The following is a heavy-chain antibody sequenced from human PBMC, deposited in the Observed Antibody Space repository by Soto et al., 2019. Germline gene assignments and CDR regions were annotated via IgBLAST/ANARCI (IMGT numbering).Heavy chain of an antibody. D-gene: IGHD4-4*01. V-gene: IGHV3-15*07. CDR3: TARAQNLPPPSNYDY. CDR1: GFTFSNAW. CDR2: IKSKTDGGTT. Sequence: GGSLRLSCAASGFTFSNAWMNWVRQAPGKGLEWVGRIKSKTDGGTTDYAAPVKGRFTISRDDSKNTLYLQMNSLKTEDTAVYYCTARAQNLPPPSNYDYWGQGTLVTVSS. J-gene: IGHJ4*02.